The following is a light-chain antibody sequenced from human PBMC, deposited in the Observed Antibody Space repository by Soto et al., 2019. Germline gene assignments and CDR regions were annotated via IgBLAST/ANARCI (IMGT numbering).Light chain of an antibody. CDR2: DVS. J-gene: IGLJ2*01. CDR3: SSYTSSSTXVV. V-gene: IGLV2-14*01. Sequence: QSALTQPASVSGSPGQSITISCTGTSSDVGGYNYVSWYQQHPGKAPKLMIYDVSNRPSGVSNRFSGSKSGNTASLTISGLQAEDEADYYCSSYTSSSTXVVXXXGTKLXVL. CDR1: SSDVGGYNY.